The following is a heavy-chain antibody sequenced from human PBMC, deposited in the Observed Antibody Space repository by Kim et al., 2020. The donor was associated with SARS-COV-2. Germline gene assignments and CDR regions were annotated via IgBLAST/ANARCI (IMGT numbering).Heavy chain of an antibody. J-gene: IGHJ6*02. Sequence: ASVKVSCKASGYTFTSYAMNWVRQAPGQGLEWMGWINTNTGNPTYAQGFTGRFVFSLDTSVSTAYLQISSLKAEDTAVYYCARVPDYDYVWGSYREYLDYGMDVWGQGTTVTVSS. CDR3: ARVPDYDYVWGSYREYLDYGMDV. D-gene: IGHD3-16*02. CDR2: INTNTGNP. CDR1: GYTFTSYA. V-gene: IGHV7-4-1*02.